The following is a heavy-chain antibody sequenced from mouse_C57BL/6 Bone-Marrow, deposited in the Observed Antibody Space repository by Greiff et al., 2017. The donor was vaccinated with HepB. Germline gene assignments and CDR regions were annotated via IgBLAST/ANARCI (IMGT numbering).Heavy chain of an antibody. D-gene: IGHD4-1*01. Sequence: QVQLQQPGAELVKPGASVKMSCKASGYTFTSYWITWVKQRPGQGLEWIGDIYPGSGSTNYNEKFKSKATLTVDTSSSTAYMQLSSLTSEDSAVYYCARWAAGLTGTRGFDYWGQGTTLTVSS. CDR3: ARWAAGLTGTRGFDY. CDR2: IYPGSGST. CDR1: GYTFTSYW. V-gene: IGHV1-55*01. J-gene: IGHJ2*01.